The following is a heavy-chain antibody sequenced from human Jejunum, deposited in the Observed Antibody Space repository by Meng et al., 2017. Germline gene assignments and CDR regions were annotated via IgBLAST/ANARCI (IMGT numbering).Heavy chain of an antibody. V-gene: IGHV1-2*02. D-gene: IGHD6-19*01. J-gene: IGHJ5*02. Sequence: ASVKVSCKASGYTFTGNYMHWVRHAPGQGREWMGWINPDGGGTNYAQKSQGRVIVTRDTSINTVYMELNRLTSDDTAVYYCARAAVGWYNWFDPWGQGTLVTVSS. CDR2: INPDGGGT. CDR1: GYTFTGNY. CDR3: ARAAVGWYNWFDP.